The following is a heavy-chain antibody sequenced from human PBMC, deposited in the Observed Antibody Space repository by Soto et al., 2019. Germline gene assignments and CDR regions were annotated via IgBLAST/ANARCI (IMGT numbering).Heavy chain of an antibody. CDR2: IKQDGSEK. Sequence: EVQLVESGGGLVQPGGSLRLSCAASGFTFSSYWMSWVRQAPGKGLEWVANIKQDGSEKYYVDSVKGRFTISRDNAKTSLYMQMKSLRAEDTAVYYCARETGYCSGGSCYPYYYYGMDVWGQGTTVTVSS. J-gene: IGHJ6*02. CDR1: GFTFSSYW. D-gene: IGHD2-15*01. CDR3: ARETGYCSGGSCYPYYYYGMDV. V-gene: IGHV3-7*01.